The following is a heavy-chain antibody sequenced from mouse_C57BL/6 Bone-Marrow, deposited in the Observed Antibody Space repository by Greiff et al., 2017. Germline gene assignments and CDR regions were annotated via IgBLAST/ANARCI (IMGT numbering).Heavy chain of an antibody. CDR2: ISDGGSYN. V-gene: IGHV5-4*01. CDR1: GFTFSSYA. J-gene: IGHJ2*01. D-gene: IGHD3-2*02. CDR3: ARDRGQLRLNYVYY. Sequence: EVQRVASGGGLVKPGGSLKLSCAASGFTFSSYALSWVRQTPEKRLEWVATISDGGSYNYYPDNVKGRCTISRDNAKNNRYRQMSHLKSEDTAMYYCARDRGQLRLNYVYYWGQGTTLTVSS.